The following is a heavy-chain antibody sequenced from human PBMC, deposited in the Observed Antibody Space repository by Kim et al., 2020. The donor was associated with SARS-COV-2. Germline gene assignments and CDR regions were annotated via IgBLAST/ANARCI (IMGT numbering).Heavy chain of an antibody. CDR3: ATLLHEYSGYDFGADY. CDR1: GGSISSYY. V-gene: IGHV4-59*01. D-gene: IGHD5-12*01. J-gene: IGHJ4*02. CDR2: IYYSGST. Sequence: SETLSLTCTVSGGSISSYYWSWIRQPPGKGLEWIGYIYYSGSTNYNPSLKSRVTISVDTSKNQFSLKLSSVTAADTAVYYCATLLHEYSGYDFGADYWGQGTLVTVSS.